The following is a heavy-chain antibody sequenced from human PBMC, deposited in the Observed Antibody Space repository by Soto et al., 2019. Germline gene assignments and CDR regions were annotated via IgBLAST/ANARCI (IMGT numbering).Heavy chain of an antibody. D-gene: IGHD6-6*01. CDR3: ARSIAVPSSHIDH. V-gene: IGHV4-59*01. CDR1: GGSISGYY. J-gene: IGHJ4*02. Sequence: ETLSLTGSVSGGSISGYYWSLIRQAPGKGLEWIGYVYDTGSTSYNPSLQSRVTISVDTSKKQFSLSLRLVTAADTAVYFCARSIAVPSSHIDHWGQGTRVTVSS. CDR2: VYDTGST.